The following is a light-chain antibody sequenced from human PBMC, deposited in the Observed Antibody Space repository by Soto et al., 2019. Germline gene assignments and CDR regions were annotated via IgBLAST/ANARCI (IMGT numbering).Light chain of an antibody. V-gene: IGKV3D-20*02. CDR3: QQRINWPPMFT. J-gene: IGKJ2*01. Sequence: EIVLTQSPGTLSLSPGERATLSCRASQRVSSHSLAWYQQKPGQAPRTLIYGASSRATGIPDRFSASGSGTDFTLTISRLEPEDFAVYYCQQRINWPPMFTFGQGTKLEIK. CDR2: GAS. CDR1: QRVSSHS.